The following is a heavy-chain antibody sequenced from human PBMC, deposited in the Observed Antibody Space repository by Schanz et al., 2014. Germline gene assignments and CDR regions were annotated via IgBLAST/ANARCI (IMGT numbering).Heavy chain of an antibody. J-gene: IGHJ4*02. V-gene: IGHV3-66*02. CDR2: IYKSGSA. CDR1: GFNVSKSY. Sequence: EVQVVESGGGLVQPGGSLRLSCVASGFNVSKSYVSWVRQAPGKGLEWVSLIYKSGSAFYADSVKGRLTISRDNSKNTVYLEMNRLRTEDTALYYCARESAGTTFGVLDSWGQGTLVTVSS. CDR3: ARESAGTTFGVLDS. D-gene: IGHD1-1*01.